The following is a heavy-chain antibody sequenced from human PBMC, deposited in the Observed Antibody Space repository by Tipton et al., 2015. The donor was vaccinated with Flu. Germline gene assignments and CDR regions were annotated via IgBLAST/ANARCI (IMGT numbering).Heavy chain of an antibody. D-gene: IGHD1-26*01. CDR2: ISSGANSI. J-gene: IGHJ4*02. CDR3: ACLYRGSKGFDY. Sequence: SLRLSCAASGFTFSSYEMNWVRQAPGKGLEWVSYISSGANSIYYADSVKGRFTISRDNAKNSLYLQMNSLRAEDTAVYYCACLYRGSKGFDYWGQGTLVTVSS. V-gene: IGHV3-48*03. CDR1: GFTFSSYE.